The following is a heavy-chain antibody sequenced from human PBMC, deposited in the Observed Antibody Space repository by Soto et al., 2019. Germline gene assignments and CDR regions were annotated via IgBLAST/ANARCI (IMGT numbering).Heavy chain of an antibody. Sequence: QVQLVESGGGVVQPGRSLRLSCAASGFTFSSYGMHWVRQAPGKGLEWVAVISYDGSNKYYADSVKGRFTISRDNSKNTLYLQMNRLRAEDTAVYYCAKEEGPDVVVVPAAPPGYWGQGTMLAVSS. D-gene: IGHD2-2*01. CDR3: AKEEGPDVVVVPAAPPGY. CDR1: GFTFSSYG. J-gene: IGHJ4*02. CDR2: ISYDGSNK. V-gene: IGHV3-30*18.